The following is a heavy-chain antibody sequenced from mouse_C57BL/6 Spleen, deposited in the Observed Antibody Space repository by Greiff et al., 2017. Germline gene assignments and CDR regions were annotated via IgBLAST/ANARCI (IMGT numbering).Heavy chain of an antibody. V-gene: IGHV1-50*01. J-gene: IGHJ3*01. D-gene: IGHD2-1*01. CDR3: ATNPRGYGNSAY. CDR2: IDPSDSYT. Sequence: QVQLKQPGAELVKPGASVKLSCKASGYTFTSYWMQWVKQRPGQGLEWIGEIDPSDSYTNYNQKFKGKATLTVDTSSSTAYMQLSSLTSEDSAVYYGATNPRGYGNSAYWGQGTLVTVSA. CDR1: GYTFTSYW.